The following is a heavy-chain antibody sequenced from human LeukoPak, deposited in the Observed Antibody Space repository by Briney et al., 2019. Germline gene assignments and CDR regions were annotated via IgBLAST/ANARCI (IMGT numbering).Heavy chain of an antibody. CDR3: AREAQFYDSSGYYPYYFDY. D-gene: IGHD3-22*01. Sequence: GGSLRLSCAASGFTFDDYAMHWVRQAPGKGLEWVSGISWNSGSIGYADSVKGRFTISRDNAKNSLYLQMNSLRAEDTAVYYCAREAQFYDSSGYYPYYFDYWGQGTLVTVSS. J-gene: IGHJ4*02. CDR1: GFTFDDYA. CDR2: ISWNSGSI. V-gene: IGHV3-9*01.